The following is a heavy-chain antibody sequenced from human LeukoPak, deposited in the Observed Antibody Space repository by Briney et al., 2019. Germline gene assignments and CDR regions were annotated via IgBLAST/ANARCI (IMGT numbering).Heavy chain of an antibody. D-gene: IGHD1-1*01. Sequence: GGSLRLSCAASGFIFSRYWMYWVRQVPGKGLVRVSRISSDGSDASYADSVEGRFAISRDSARNTLYLQMNSLRAEDTAVYYCARSRDNVLDYWGQGTLVTVSS. CDR2: ISSDGSDA. V-gene: IGHV3-74*01. CDR3: ARSRDNVLDY. CDR1: GFIFSRYW. J-gene: IGHJ4*02.